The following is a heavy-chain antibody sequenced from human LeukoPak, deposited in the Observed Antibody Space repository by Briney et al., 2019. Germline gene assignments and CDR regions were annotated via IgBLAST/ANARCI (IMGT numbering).Heavy chain of an antibody. CDR1: GGSISSGSYS. J-gene: IGHJ4*02. CDR3: ARTITGTTKVFDY. CDR2: IYPRGST. D-gene: IGHD1-20*01. V-gene: IGHV4-30-2*01. Sequence: PSETLSLTCAVSGGSISSGSYSWSWIRQPPGKGLEWIGYIYPRGSTYYNPSLKSRVTISVERSKNQFSLKLSSVTAADTAVYYCARTITGTTKVFDYWGQGTLVTVSS.